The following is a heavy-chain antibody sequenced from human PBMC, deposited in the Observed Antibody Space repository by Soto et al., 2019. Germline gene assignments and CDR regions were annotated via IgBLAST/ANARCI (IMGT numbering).Heavy chain of an antibody. Sequence: EMQLVESGGGLVQPGGSLRLSCAASGFTFSDHYMDWVRQAPGQRLEWVGRIRNKANSYFTEYAASVKGRFTVSRDDSKNAVYRQMNSLKSEDTAGYYGTRVKWYGTMPKPGMDVGGQGTTVTVSS. J-gene: IGHJ6*02. V-gene: IGHV3-72*01. CDR2: IRNKANSYFT. CDR1: GFTFSDHY. CDR3: TRVKWYGTMPKPGMDV. D-gene: IGHD2-15*01.